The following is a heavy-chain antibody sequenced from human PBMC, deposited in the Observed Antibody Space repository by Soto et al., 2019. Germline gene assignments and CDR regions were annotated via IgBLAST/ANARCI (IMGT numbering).Heavy chain of an antibody. CDR2: INSDGSRA. J-gene: IGHJ4*02. V-gene: IGHV3-74*01. D-gene: IGHD3-22*01. CDR3: ARALTYYYDIDY. Sequence: GGSLRLSCAASGFTFSSYWMHWVRQAPGKGLVWVSRINSDGSRATYADSVKGRFTISRDNAKNMLHLQMNSLRAEDTAVYYCARALTYYYDIDYWGQGTLVTVSS. CDR1: GFTFSSYW.